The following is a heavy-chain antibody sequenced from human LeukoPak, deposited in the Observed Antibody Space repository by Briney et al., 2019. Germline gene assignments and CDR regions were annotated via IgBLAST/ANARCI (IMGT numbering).Heavy chain of an antibody. CDR2: IRYDGSNK. Sequence: GGSLRLSCAASGFTFSSYGMHWVRQAPGKGLEWVAFIRYDGSNKYYADSVKGRFTISRDNAKNSLYLQMNSLRAEDTAVYYCARENGSPAWYYYYYMDVWGKGTTVTISS. J-gene: IGHJ6*03. CDR3: ARENGSPAWYYYYYMDV. D-gene: IGHD2-8*01. V-gene: IGHV3-30*02. CDR1: GFTFSSYG.